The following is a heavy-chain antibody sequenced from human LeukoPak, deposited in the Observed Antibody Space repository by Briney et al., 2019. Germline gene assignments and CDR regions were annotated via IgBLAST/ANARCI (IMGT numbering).Heavy chain of an antibody. CDR2: IIPIFGTA. D-gene: IGHD3-22*01. Sequence: SVTVSCKASGCTFSSYAISWVRQAPGQGLEWMGGIIPIFGTANYAQKFQGRVTITTDESTSTAYMELSSLRSEDTAVYYCARDLNYYDSSGYLLGLDYWGQGTLVTVSS. CDR3: ARDLNYYDSSGYLLGLDY. V-gene: IGHV1-69*05. CDR1: GCTFSSYA. J-gene: IGHJ4*02.